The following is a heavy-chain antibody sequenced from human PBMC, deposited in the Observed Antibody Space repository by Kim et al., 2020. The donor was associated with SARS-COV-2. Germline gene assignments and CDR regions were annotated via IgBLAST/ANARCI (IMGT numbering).Heavy chain of an antibody. Sequence: SETLSLTCTVSGGSISSSSYYWGWIRQPPGKGLEWIGSIYYSGSTYYNPSLKSRVTISVDTSKNQFSLKLSSVTAADTAVYYCARSEDGELLGYWGQGTLVTVSS. CDR1: GGSISSSSYY. CDR2: IYYSGST. V-gene: IGHV4-39*07. CDR3: ARSEDGELLGY. J-gene: IGHJ4*02. D-gene: IGHD1-26*01.